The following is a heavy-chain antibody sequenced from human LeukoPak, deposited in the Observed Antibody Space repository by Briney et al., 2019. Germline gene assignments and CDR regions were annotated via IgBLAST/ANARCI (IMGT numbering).Heavy chain of an antibody. D-gene: IGHD6-25*01. CDR3: GRHDGGSGWPWLGIDY. Sequence: SVKVSCKASGGTFSSYAISWVRQAPGQGLEWMGGIIPIFGTANYAQKFQGRVTMTTDTPTSTVYMELRSLRSDDTAVYYCGRHDGGSGWPWLGIDYWGQGTLVTVSS. J-gene: IGHJ4*02. CDR2: IIPIFGTA. V-gene: IGHV1-69*05. CDR1: GGTFSSYA.